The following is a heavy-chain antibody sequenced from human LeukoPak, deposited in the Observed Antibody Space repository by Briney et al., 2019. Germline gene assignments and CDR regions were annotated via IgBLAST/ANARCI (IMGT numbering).Heavy chain of an antibody. Sequence: PGGSLRLSCAASGFMFNSYGMHWVRQAPGKGLEWVAVIWYDGSNRNYGDSVKGRFTVSRDNAKNTLNLQMNSLRAEDTAVYYCARDRSDRLAVAGTSAFDYWGQGTLVTVSS. CDR1: GFMFNSYG. J-gene: IGHJ4*02. V-gene: IGHV3-33*01. CDR3: ARDRSDRLAVAGTSAFDY. D-gene: IGHD6-19*01. CDR2: IWYDGSNR.